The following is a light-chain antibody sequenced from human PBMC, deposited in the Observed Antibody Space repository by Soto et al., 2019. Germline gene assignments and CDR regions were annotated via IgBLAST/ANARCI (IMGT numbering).Light chain of an antibody. CDR3: QMYDSTPST. V-gene: IGKV3-20*01. Sequence: ESVLTQSPGTLSLSPGERATLSCRASQRVRSSFLAWYQLKPGQAPRLLIYGASSRATGIPDRFSGSGSGTDFTLTISRLEREDFAGYYFQMYDSTPSTFGQGTKVEIK. CDR1: QRVRSSF. CDR2: GAS. J-gene: IGKJ1*01.